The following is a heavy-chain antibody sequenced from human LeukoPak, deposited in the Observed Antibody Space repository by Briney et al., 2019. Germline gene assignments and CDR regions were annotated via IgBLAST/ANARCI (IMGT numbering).Heavy chain of an antibody. CDR1: GGSISTTTNS. J-gene: IGHJ5*02. CDR3: ARARSYYDILTGYSDWFDP. D-gene: IGHD3-9*01. CDR2: IYYGGSP. V-gene: IGHV4-39*07. Sequence: SETLSLTCNVSGGSISTTTNSWGWAWIRQRPTKGLEWIGSIYYGGSPYYTSSLKSRVTISVDTSKNQFSLKLSSVTAADTAVYYCARARSYYDILTGYSDWFDPWGQGTLVTVSS.